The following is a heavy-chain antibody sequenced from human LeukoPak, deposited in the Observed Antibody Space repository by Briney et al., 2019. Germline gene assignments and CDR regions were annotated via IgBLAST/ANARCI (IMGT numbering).Heavy chain of an antibody. Sequence: GGSLRLSCAASGFTFDSYAMHWVRQAPGKGLEWVAVISYDGSNKYYADSVKGRFTISRDNSKNTLYLQMNSLRTEDTAIYYCAKEDVVVITIRYFQHWGQGTLVTVSS. CDR1: GFTFDSYA. J-gene: IGHJ1*01. CDR3: AKEDVVVITIRYFQH. V-gene: IGHV3-30*18. CDR2: ISYDGSNK. D-gene: IGHD3-22*01.